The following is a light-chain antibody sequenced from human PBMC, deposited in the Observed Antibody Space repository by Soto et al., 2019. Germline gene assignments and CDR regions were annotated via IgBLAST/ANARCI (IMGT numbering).Light chain of an antibody. CDR2: EGS. CDR3: CPYAGSI. Sequence: QSALTQPASVSGSPGQSITISCTGTSSDVGSYNLVSWYQQHPGKAPKLMIYEGSKRPSGVSNRFSGSKSGNTASLTISGLQAEDEADYYCCPYAGSIFGGGTKLTVL. J-gene: IGLJ2*01. V-gene: IGLV2-23*01. CDR1: SSDVGSYNL.